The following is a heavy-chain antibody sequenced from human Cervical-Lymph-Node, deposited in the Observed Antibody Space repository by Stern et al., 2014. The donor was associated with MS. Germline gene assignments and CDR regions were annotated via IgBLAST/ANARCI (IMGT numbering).Heavy chain of an antibody. D-gene: IGHD1-7*01. V-gene: IGHV3-11*06. Sequence: VQLMESGASLVNPGWSLRLSCAASGFTFSHYYMSWIRHAPGQGLAWVSYISSSSSYTNYADSVKGLFTISRDNAKNSLYLQMNSLRAEDKAVYYCARANWNSSYGMDVWGQGTTVTVSS. CDR1: GFTFSHYY. CDR2: ISSSSSYT. J-gene: IGHJ6*02. CDR3: ARANWNSSYGMDV.